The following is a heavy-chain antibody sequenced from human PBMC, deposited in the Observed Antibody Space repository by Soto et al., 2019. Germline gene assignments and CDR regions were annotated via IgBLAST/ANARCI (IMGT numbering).Heavy chain of an antibody. CDR2: ISGSDGRT. J-gene: IGHJ4*02. Sequence: PGGSLRLSCAASGFTFSSYAMSWVRQAPGKGLEWVSTISGSDGRTYSTDSVKGRFTISRDNSRNTAYLQMNSLKTEDTAVYYCTVDYGSGPVDYWGQGTLVTVSS. D-gene: IGHD3-10*01. V-gene: IGHV3-23*01. CDR1: GFTFSSYA. CDR3: TVDYGSGPVDY.